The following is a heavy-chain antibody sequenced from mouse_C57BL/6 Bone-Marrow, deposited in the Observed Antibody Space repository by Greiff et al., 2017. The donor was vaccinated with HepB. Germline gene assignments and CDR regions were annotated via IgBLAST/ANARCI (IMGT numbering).Heavy chain of an antibody. CDR2: IYPGSGST. CDR3: ARYSLPITTVVLDY. V-gene: IGHV1-55*01. CDR1: GYTFTSYW. Sequence: QVQLKQSGAELVKPGASVKMSCKASGYTFTSYWITWVKQRPGQGLEWIGDIYPGSGSTNYNEKFKSKATLTVDTSSSTAYMQLSSLTSEDSAVYYCARYSLPITTVVLDYWGQGTTLTVSS. J-gene: IGHJ2*01. D-gene: IGHD1-1*01.